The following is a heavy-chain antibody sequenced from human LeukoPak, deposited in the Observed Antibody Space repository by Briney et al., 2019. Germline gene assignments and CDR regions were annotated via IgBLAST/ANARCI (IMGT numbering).Heavy chain of an antibody. CDR3: ARENPGGAFDF. Sequence: PGGSLRLSCAASGFTFSSYSMDWVRQAPGKGLEWVSYIRGSRSTIYYADSVKGRFTISRDNAKDSLSVQMISLRDEDTAVYYCARENPGGAFDFWGQGTMVTVSS. CDR2: IRGSRSTI. V-gene: IGHV3-48*02. D-gene: IGHD1-26*01. J-gene: IGHJ3*01. CDR1: GFTFSSYS.